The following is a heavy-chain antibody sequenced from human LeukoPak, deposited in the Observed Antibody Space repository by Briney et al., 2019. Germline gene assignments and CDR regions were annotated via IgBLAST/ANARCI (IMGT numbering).Heavy chain of an antibody. D-gene: IGHD3-22*01. CDR2: INPNTGGT. CDR1: GYTLTELS. CDR3: AGDPKNFYDSKFNYYHMDV. V-gene: IGHV1-2*02. Sequence: ASVKVSCKVSGYTLTELSMHWVRQAPGKGLEWMGRINPNTGGTNYAQKFQGRVTMTRDTSSSTTYLELSRLSSDDTAVYYCAGDPKNFYDSKFNYYHMDVWGKGATVTISS. J-gene: IGHJ6*03.